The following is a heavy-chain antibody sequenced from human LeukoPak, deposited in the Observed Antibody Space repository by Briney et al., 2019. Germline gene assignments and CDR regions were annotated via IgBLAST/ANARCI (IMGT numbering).Heavy chain of an antibody. CDR2: IYYSGST. D-gene: IGHD7-27*01. V-gene: IGHV4-39*01. Sequence: SETLSLTCTVSGGSIRSSSYYWGWIRQPPGKGLEWIASIYYSGSTFYNPSLKSRVTISVDTSKNQFSLRLSSVTAADTAVYYCASNWGGDEYYFDYWGQGSLVTVSS. CDR1: GGSIRSSSYY. J-gene: IGHJ4*02. CDR3: ASNWGGDEYYFDY.